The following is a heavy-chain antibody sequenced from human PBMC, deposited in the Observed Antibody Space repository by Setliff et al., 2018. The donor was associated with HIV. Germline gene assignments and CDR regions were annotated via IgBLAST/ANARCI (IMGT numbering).Heavy chain of an antibody. V-gene: IGHV5-51*01. CDR3: ARQRSIAARPNSAFDI. CDR2: IYPGDSDT. J-gene: IGHJ3*02. D-gene: IGHD6-6*01. CDR1: RYSFTSYW. Sequence: GESLKISCKGSRYSFTSYWIAWVRQMPGKGLEWMGIIYPGDSDTRYSPSFQGQVTISADKSISTAYLQWSSLKASDTAMYYCARQRSIAARPNSAFDIWGQGTRVTV.